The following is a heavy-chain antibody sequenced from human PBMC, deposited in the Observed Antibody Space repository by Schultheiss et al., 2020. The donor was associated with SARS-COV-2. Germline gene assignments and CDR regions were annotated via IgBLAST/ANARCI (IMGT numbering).Heavy chain of an antibody. J-gene: IGHJ4*02. CDR2: INSDGSST. CDR3: ASVLFDWGVDY. V-gene: IGHV3-74*01. CDR1: GFTFSSYW. D-gene: IGHD3/OR15-3a*01. Sequence: GGSLRLSCAASGFTFSSYWMHWVRQAPGKGLVWVSRINSDGSSTSYADSVKGRFTISRDNAKNSLYLQMNSLRAEDTAVYYCASVLFDWGVDYWGQGTLVTVSS.